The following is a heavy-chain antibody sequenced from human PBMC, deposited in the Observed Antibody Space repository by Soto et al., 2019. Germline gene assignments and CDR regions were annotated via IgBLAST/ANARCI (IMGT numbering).Heavy chain of an antibody. V-gene: IGHV3-11*01. CDR1: GFTFSDYS. CDR3: ARPCSYCNGGVPGNWFDP. CDR2: ISSSGSTI. D-gene: IGHD2-8*02. J-gene: IGHJ5*02. Sequence: QVQLVESGGGLVKPGGSLRLSCAASGFTFSDYSMSWIRQAPGKGLEWVSYISSSGSTIYYTDSVKGRFTISRDNAKNSLYLQMNSLTAEDTAVYHCARPCSYCNGGVPGNWFDPWGQGTLVTVSS.